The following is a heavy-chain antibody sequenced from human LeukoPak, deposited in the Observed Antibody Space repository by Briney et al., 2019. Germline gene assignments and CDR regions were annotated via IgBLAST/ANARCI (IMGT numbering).Heavy chain of an antibody. CDR2: MNPNSGNT. V-gene: IGHV1-8*03. CDR3: ARGRSRHFDY. CDR1: GYTFTNYD. Sequence: ASVKVSRKASGYTFTNYDINWVRQATGQGLEWMGWMNPNSGNTGYAQEFQGRVTITRNTSISTAYMDLSSLRSEDTAVYYCARGRSRHFDYWGQGTLVTVSS. J-gene: IGHJ4*02.